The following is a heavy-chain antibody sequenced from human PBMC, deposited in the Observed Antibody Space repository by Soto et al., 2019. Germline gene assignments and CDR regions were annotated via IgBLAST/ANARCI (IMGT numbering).Heavy chain of an antibody. CDR2: ISYDGSNK. CDR3: AKAVRTTMVRGVITDYYYYYGMDV. D-gene: IGHD3-10*01. CDR1: GFTFSSYG. V-gene: IGHV3-30*18. Sequence: GGSLRLSCAASGFTFSSYGMHWVRQAPGKGLEWVAVISYDGSNKYYADSVKGRFTISRDNSKNTLYLQMNSLRAEDTAVYYCAKAVRTTMVRGVITDYYYYYGMDVWGQGTTVTVSS. J-gene: IGHJ6*02.